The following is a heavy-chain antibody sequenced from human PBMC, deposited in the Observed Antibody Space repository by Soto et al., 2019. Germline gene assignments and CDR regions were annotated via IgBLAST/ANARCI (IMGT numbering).Heavy chain of an antibody. CDR2: IYPGDSET. V-gene: IGHV5-51*01. CDR1: GYSVATYW. CDR3: ARLMGAATGADS. D-gene: IGHD2-8*02. J-gene: IGHJ4*02. Sequence: XESLNISCQGSGYSVATYWIAWVRQMPGKGLEWMGIIYPGDSETRYSPSFQGQVTISADKSISTAYLHWSSLKASDTAMYYCARLMGAATGADSWGQGTVVTVSS.